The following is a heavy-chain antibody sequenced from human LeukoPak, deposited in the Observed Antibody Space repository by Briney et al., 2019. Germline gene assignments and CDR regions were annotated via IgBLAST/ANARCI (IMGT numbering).Heavy chain of an antibody. D-gene: IGHD3-22*01. CDR2: ISGSGGSK. CDR1: GFTFSSYG. V-gene: IGHV3-23*01. J-gene: IGHJ4*02. Sequence: GGSLRLSCAASGFTFSSYGMSWVRQAPGKGLEWVSGISGSGGSKYYADSVEGRFTISRDNSKNKLYLQMNSLRAEDTAVYYCAKGKVVIKSDYWGQGTLVTVSS. CDR3: AKGKVVIKSDY.